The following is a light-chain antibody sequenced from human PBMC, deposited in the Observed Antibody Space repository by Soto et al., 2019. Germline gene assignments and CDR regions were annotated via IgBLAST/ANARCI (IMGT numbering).Light chain of an antibody. CDR3: QQYGSSPWT. CDR1: QSVSDK. V-gene: IGKV3-15*01. Sequence: EIVMTQSPATVSVSPGERATLSCRASQSVSDKLAWYQQKPGQAPRLLIYHASARATGIPARFSGSGSGTDFTLTISRLEPEDFAVYYCQQYGSSPWTFGQGTKVDIK. J-gene: IGKJ1*01. CDR2: HAS.